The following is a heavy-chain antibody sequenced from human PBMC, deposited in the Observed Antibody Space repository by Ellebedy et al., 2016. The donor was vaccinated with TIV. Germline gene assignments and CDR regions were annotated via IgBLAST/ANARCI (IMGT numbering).Heavy chain of an antibody. D-gene: IGHD6-13*01. CDR3: ARTAGVVAAAIQH. V-gene: IGHV4-4*02. CDR1: GGSISSSNW. CDR2: IYYSGST. Sequence: SETLSLTXAVSGGSISSSNWWSWVRQPPGKGLEWIGSIYYSGSTYYNPSLKSRVTISVDTSKNQFSLKLSSVTAADTAVYYCARTAGVVAAAIQHWGQGTLVTVSS. J-gene: IGHJ1*01.